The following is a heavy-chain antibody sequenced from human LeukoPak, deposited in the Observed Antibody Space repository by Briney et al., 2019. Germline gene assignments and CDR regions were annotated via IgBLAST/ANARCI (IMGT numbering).Heavy chain of an antibody. CDR2: INPDGDYS. V-gene: IGHV3-74*01. J-gene: IGHJ4*01. CDR3: ARSLGD. D-gene: IGHD3-16*01. CDR1: GFNFRKYW. Sequence: GGSLRLSCAASGFNFRKYWMQWVRQVPVKGLVWVSEINPDGDYSGHSNSVRGRFTISRDNAKNTLYLQMTSLSAEDTAVYYCARSLGDWGQGTLVSVSS.